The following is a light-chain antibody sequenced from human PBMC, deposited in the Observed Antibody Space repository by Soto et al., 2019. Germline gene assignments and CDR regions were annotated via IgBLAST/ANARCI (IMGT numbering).Light chain of an antibody. CDR3: QKYNNWPQLT. Sequence: DIVTTQSPAKMSVSPGEGGTLSFLSSQIVSSNLAWYQQKPGQAPRLLIYGASNRATGIPDRFSGSGSGTEFTLTIRRLKSEDFAVYYCQKYNNWPQLT. CDR2: GAS. CDR1: QIVSSN. J-gene: IGKJ4*01. V-gene: IGKV3-15*01.